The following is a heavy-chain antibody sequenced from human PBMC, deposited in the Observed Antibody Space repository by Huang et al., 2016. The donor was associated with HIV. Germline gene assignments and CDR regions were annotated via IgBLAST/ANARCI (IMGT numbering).Heavy chain of an antibody. CDR1: GFPFSTYR. J-gene: IGHJ4*02. V-gene: IGHV3-48*01. CDR3: ARDLPGGITGVTVGLDY. CDR2: ISGTDSTI. Sequence: EVQLVESGGGVVQPGGSLRLSCVASGFPFSTYRMNWVRQAPGNGLEWLSYISGTDSTIYYAYSVKGRFTISGDNAKNSLYLQMNSLRAEDTAVYYCARDLPGGITGVTVGLDYWGQGTLVSVSS. D-gene: IGHD1-20*01.